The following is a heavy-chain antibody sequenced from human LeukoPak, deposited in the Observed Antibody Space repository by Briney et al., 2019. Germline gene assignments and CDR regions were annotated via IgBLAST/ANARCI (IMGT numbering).Heavy chain of an antibody. CDR2: IYYSGST. CDR3: ARDGLGGSYYDY. D-gene: IGHD1-26*01. Sequence: SETLSLTCFVSGGSVTRGSYYWSWIRQPPGKGLEWVGYIYYSGSTSYNPSLKSRVTMSIDTSRNQFSLKLASVTAADTAVYYCARDGLGGSYYDYWGQGTLVTVSS. CDR1: GGSVTRGSYY. J-gene: IGHJ4*02. V-gene: IGHV4-61*01.